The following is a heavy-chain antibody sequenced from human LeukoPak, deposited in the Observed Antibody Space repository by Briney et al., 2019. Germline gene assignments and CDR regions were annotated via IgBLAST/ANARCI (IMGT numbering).Heavy chain of an antibody. J-gene: IGHJ4*02. CDR2: IYHSGST. Sequence: SDTLYVSCAVSGGSISSSNWWCWVRQPPGEGLGWIGEIYHSGSTNYHPSLQSRVTISVDKSKNQVSLKLSAVNSADTAVDYCSGGNCGGDCRRYYLDYWGQGTLVTVSS. D-gene: IGHD2-21*02. CDR3: SGGNCGGDCRRYYLDY. CDR1: GGSISSSNW. V-gene: IGHV4-4*02.